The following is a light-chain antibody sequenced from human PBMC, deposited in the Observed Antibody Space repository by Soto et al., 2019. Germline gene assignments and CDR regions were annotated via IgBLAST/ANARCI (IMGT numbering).Light chain of an antibody. CDR2: HAS. Sequence: EIVLTQSPATLSLSPGERATLSCRASQSVSSYLAWYQQKPGQAQRLLIYHASNRATGIPARFSGSGSGTDFTLLISSLQPEDFAVDYCQHRSNWSINFGQGTLLEIK. CDR3: QHRSNWSIN. V-gene: IGKV3-11*01. CDR1: QSVSSY. J-gene: IGKJ5*01.